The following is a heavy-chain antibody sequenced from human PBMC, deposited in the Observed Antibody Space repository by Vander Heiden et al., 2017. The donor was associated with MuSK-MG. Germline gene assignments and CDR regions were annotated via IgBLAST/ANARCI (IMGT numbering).Heavy chain of an antibody. J-gene: IGHJ4*02. CDR3: AKVAVLMVYAIDYFDY. CDR2: ISYDGSNK. CDR1: GFTFSSYG. D-gene: IGHD2-8*01. V-gene: IGHV3-30*18. Sequence: QVQLVESGGGVVQPGRSLRLSCAASGFTFSSYGMHWVRQGPGKGLGWVAVISYDGSNKYYADSVKGRFTISRDNSKNTLYLQMNSLRAEDTAVYYCAKVAVLMVYAIDYFDYWGQGTLVTVSS.